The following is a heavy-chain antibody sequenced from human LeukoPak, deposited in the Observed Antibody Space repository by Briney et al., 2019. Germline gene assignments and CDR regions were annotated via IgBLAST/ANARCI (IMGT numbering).Heavy chain of an antibody. CDR2: IHHSGVT. V-gene: IGHV4-38-2*02. D-gene: IGHD3-22*01. CDR3: ARYTADTAGYSFDF. J-gene: IGHJ4*02. CDR1: GYSISSGYY. Sequence: SETLSLTCTVSGYSISSGYYWSWIRQPPGRGLEWIATIHHSGVTYYNPSLKSRVTMSVDTSKNQFSLKLGSVTAASTAVYYCARYTADTAGYSFDFWGQGALVTVSS.